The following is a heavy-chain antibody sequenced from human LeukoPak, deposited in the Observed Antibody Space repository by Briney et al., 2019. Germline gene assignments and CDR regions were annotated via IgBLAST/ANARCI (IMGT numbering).Heavy chain of an antibody. Sequence: PGGSLRLSCAASGFTFSSYSMNWVRQAPGKGLEWVSYISSSSSTIYYADSVKGRFTISRDNAKNSLYLQMNSLRAEDTAVYYCARLNYYGMDVWGQGTTVTVSS. CDR2: ISSSSSTI. CDR3: ARLNYYGMDV. V-gene: IGHV3-48*04. CDR1: GFTFSSYS. J-gene: IGHJ6*02.